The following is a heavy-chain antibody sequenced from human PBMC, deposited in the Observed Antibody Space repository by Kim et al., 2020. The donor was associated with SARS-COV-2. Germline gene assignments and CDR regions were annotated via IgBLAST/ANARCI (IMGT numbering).Heavy chain of an antibody. J-gene: IGHJ4*02. CDR1: GFTFSSYA. Sequence: GGSLRLSCAASGFTFSSYAMHWVRQAPGKGLEWVAVISYDGSNKYYADSVKGRFTISRDNSKNTLYLQMNSLRAEDTAVYYCARDEYSYGYFDYWGQGTLVTVSS. CDR2: ISYDGSNK. D-gene: IGHD5-18*01. CDR3: ARDEYSYGYFDY. V-gene: IGHV3-30-3*01.